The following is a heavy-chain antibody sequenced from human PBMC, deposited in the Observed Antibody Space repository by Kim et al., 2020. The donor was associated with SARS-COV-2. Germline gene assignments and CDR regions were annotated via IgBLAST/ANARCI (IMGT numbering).Heavy chain of an antibody. CDR2: IYHSGST. Sequence: SETLSLTCTVSGYSISSGYYWGWIRQPPGKGLEWIGSIYHSGSTYYNPSLKSRVTISVDTSKNQFSLKLSSVTAADTAVYYCARGLAAFWSGYYISVRALGSPFDYWGQGTLVTVSS. D-gene: IGHD3-3*01. CDR3: ARGLAAFWSGYYISVRALGSPFDY. CDR1: GYSISSGYY. J-gene: IGHJ4*02. V-gene: IGHV4-38-2*02.